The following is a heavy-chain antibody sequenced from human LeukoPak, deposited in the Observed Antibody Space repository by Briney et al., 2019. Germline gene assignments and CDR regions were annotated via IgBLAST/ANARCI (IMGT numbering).Heavy chain of an antibody. J-gene: IGHJ4*02. V-gene: IGHV4-59*01. Sequence: SETLSLTCSVSGGSISGYYWSWIRQPPGKGLEWIGYIYYSGSTNYNPSLKSRVTISVDTSKNQFSLKLSSVTAADTAVYYCARDGDYGGGFDYWGQGTLVTVSS. CDR1: GGSISGYY. CDR3: ARDGDYGGGFDY. D-gene: IGHD4-23*01. CDR2: IYYSGST.